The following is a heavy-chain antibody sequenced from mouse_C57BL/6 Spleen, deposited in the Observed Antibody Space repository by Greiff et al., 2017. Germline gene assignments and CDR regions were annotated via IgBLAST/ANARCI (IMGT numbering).Heavy chain of an antibody. J-gene: IGHJ4*01. Sequence: EVKLVESEGGLVQPGSSMKLSCTASGFTFSDYYMAWVRQVPEKGLEWVANINYDGSSTDYLDSLKSRFIISRDNAKNILYLQVSSLKSEDTATYYCAREFYYAMDYWGQGTSVTVSS. CDR2: INYDGSST. CDR1: GFTFSDYY. V-gene: IGHV5-16*01. CDR3: AREFYYAMDY.